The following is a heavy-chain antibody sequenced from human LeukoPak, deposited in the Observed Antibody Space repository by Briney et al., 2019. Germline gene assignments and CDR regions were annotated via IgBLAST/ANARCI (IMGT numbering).Heavy chain of an antibody. Sequence: PGRSLRLSCAASGFTFSSYGMHWVRQAPGKGLEWVAVIWYDGSNKYYTDSVKGRFTISRDNSKNMLYLHMNSLGTEDTAVYSCAREHFAATGTGWFDPWGQGTLVTVSS. J-gene: IGHJ5*02. CDR1: GFTFSSYG. D-gene: IGHD6-13*01. CDR3: AREHFAATGTGWFDP. CDR2: IWYDGSNK. V-gene: IGHV3-33*01.